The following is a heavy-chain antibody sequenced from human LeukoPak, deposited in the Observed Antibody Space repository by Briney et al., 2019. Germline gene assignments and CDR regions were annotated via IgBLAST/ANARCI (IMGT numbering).Heavy chain of an antibody. V-gene: IGHV3-9*01. CDR1: GFTFEDYA. J-gene: IGHJ6*03. CDR2: VSWDNRSK. CDR3: AKEPSGNYYMDV. Sequence: GRSLRLSCAASGFTFEDYAMHWVRQAPGRGLEWVSGVSWDNRSKTYADSVKGRFTISRDNAKNSLYLQMNSLRGEDTALYYCAKEPSGNYYMDVWGKGTTVTVSS.